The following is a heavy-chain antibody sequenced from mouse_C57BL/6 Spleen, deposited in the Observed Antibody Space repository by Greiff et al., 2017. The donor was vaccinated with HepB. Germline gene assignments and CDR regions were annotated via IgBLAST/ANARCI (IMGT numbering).Heavy chain of an antibody. CDR2: ISSGGSYT. CDR3: ARDSNYYAMDY. D-gene: IGHD2-5*01. J-gene: IGHJ4*01. Sequence: EVQLQQSGGDLVKPGGSLKLSCAASGFTFSSYGMSWVRQTPDKRLEWVATISSGGSYTYYPDSVKGRFTISRDNAKNTLYLQMSSLKSEDTAMYYCARDSNYYAMDYWGQGTSVTVSS. CDR1: GFTFSSYG. V-gene: IGHV5-6*01.